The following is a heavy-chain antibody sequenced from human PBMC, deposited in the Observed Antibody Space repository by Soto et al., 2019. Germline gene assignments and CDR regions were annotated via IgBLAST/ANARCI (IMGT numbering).Heavy chain of an antibody. V-gene: IGHV4-39*02. CDR2: IYYDGST. J-gene: IGHJ4*02. CDR1: GGSSNSNNYY. CDR3: AKVVVAGTRHTYFDS. Sequence: SETLSLTCTVSGGSSNSNNYYWAWIRQPPGKRLAWIASIYYDGSTYYNLSTKSRVSISVDTSKNHFSLKLSSATAADTAGYYWAKVVVAGTRHTYFDSCGQGTLGTVCS. D-gene: IGHD6-19*01.